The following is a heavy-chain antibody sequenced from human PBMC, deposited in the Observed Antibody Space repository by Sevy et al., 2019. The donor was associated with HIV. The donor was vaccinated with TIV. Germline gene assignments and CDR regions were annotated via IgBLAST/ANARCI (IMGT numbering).Heavy chain of an antibody. V-gene: IGHV3-21*01. Sequence: GGSLRLSCAASGFTFSTYSMNWVRQAPGRGLEWVSSISGGGSYIYYADSVQGRFTISRDNAKRSLYLQMNSLRAEDTAVYYCVREAANVRYFDYWGQGTLVTVSS. CDR3: VREAANVRYFDY. CDR2: ISGGGSYI. J-gene: IGHJ4*02. CDR1: GFTFSTYS. D-gene: IGHD3-10*02.